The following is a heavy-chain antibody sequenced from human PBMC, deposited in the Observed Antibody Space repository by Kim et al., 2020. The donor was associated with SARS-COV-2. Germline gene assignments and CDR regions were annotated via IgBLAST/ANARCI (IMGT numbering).Heavy chain of an antibody. J-gene: IGHJ5*02. CDR2: IWNDGSNK. Sequence: GGSLRLSCAASGFSFSSFGMHWVRQAPGKGLEWVAVIWNDGSNKNHGDSVKGRFTISRDNSKNTLYLQMNSLRPDDTAVYYCARGCGLAAAGNGNWFDPWGQGTLVTVSS. CDR3: ARGCGLAAAGNGNWFDP. D-gene: IGHD6-13*01. V-gene: IGHV3-33*01. CDR1: GFSFSSFG.